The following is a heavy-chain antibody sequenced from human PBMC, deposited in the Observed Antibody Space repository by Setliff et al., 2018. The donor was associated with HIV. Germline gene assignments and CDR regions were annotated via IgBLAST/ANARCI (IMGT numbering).Heavy chain of an antibody. Sequence: PSETLSLTCTVSGGSISGGGYYWSWIRQHPGKGLEWIGYIYYSGSTYYNPSLKSRVTISVDTSKNQFSLKLSSVTAADTAVYYCAREIRAATIYYYYYMDVWGKGTTVTVSS. J-gene: IGHJ6*03. CDR2: IYYSGST. D-gene: IGHD2-15*01. CDR3: AREIRAATIYYYYYMDV. V-gene: IGHV4-31*03. CDR1: GGSISGGGYY.